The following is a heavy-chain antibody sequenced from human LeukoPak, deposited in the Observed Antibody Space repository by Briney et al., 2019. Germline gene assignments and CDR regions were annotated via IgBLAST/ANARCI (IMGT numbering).Heavy chain of an antibody. D-gene: IGHD3-16*02. CDR2: IYYSGST. Sequence: SETLSLTCTVSGGSISSYYWSWIRRPPGKGLEWIGYIYYSGSTNYNPSLKSRVTISVDTSKNQFSLKLSSVTAADTAVYYCARGGYDYVWGSYRYTLFDYWGQGTLVTVSS. J-gene: IGHJ4*02. CDR3: ARGGYDYVWGSYRYTLFDY. V-gene: IGHV4-59*01. CDR1: GGSISSYY.